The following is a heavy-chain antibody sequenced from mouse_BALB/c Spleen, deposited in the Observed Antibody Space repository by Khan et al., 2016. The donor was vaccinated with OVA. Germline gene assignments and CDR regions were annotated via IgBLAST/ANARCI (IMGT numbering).Heavy chain of an antibody. CDR2: INPYNDGT. CDR1: GYTFTDYI. Sequence: VQLQQSGPELVKPGASVKMSCKASGYTFTDYIIHWVKQKPGQGLEWIGYINPYNDGTKYNEKFKGKATLTSDKASNTVYMELSGLTTEDSAVYYCARGYGRSFWFAYWGQGTLVTVSA. J-gene: IGHJ3*01. D-gene: IGHD1-1*01. V-gene: IGHV1S136*01. CDR3: ARGYGRSFWFAY.